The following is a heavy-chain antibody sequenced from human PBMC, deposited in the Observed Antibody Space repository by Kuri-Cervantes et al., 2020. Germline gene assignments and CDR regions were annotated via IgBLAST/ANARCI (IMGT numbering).Heavy chain of an antibody. CDR1: GFTFSRNW. CDR3: ARDEYIDAVDV. CDR2: IKPDGSES. D-gene: IGHD6-6*01. V-gene: IGHV3-7*01. Sequence: GESLKISCAASGFTFSRNWMSWVRQAPGKGLDWVANIKPDGSESYYVDSVRGRFTISRDNVKNSLYLQMDSLRVEDTAVYFCARDEYIDAVDVWGQGTTVTVSS. J-gene: IGHJ6*02.